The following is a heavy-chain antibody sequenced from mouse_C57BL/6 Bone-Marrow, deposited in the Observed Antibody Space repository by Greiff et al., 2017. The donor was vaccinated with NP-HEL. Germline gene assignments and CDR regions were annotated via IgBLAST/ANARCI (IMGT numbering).Heavy chain of an antibody. J-gene: IGHJ3*01. V-gene: IGHV1-82*01. Sequence: VQLQESGPELVKPGASVKISCKASGYAFSSSWMNWVKQRPGKGLEWIGRIYPGDGDTNYNGKFKGKATLTADKSSSTAYMQLSSLTSEDSAVYFCARGDFAYWGQGTLVTVSA. CDR2: IYPGDGDT. CDR3: ARGDFAY. CDR1: GYAFSSSW.